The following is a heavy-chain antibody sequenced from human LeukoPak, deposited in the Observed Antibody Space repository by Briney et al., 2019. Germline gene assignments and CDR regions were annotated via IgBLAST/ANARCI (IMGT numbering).Heavy chain of an antibody. CDR2: INPNSGGT. Sequence: ASVKVSCKASGYTFTGYYMHWVRQAPGQGLEWMGWINPNSGGTNYAQKFQGRVTMTRDTSISTAYMELRSLRSDDTAVYYCARGEGYSSSWYPAYWGQGTLVTVSS. D-gene: IGHD6-13*01. V-gene: IGHV1-2*02. CDR3: ARGEGYSSSWYPAY. CDR1: GYTFTGYY. J-gene: IGHJ4*02.